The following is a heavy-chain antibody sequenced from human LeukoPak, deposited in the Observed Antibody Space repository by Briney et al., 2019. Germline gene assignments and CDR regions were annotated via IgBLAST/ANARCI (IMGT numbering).Heavy chain of an antibody. V-gene: IGHV1-69*13. J-gene: IGHJ4*02. D-gene: IGHD6-13*01. CDR2: IIPIFGTA. CDR3: ARGGSLAYFDY. Sequence: SVKVSCTASGGTFSSYAISWVRQAPGQGLEWMGGIIPIFGTANYSQKFQGRLTITADESTSTAYMELSSLRSEDTAVYYCARGGSLAYFDYWGQGTLVTVSS. CDR1: GGTFSSYA.